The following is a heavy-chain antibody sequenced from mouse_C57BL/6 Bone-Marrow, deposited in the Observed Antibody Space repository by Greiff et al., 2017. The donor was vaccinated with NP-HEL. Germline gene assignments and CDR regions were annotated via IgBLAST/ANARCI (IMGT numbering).Heavy chain of an antibody. Sequence: EVQVVESGGGFVKPGGSLKLSCAASGFTFSSYTMSWVRQTPEKRLEWVATISGGGGNTYYPDSVKGRFTISRDNAKNTLYLQMSSLRSEDTALYYCARLTVPFAYWGQGTLVTVSA. CDR3: ARLTVPFAY. J-gene: IGHJ3*01. CDR2: ISGGGGNT. V-gene: IGHV5-9*01. D-gene: IGHD1-1*01. CDR1: GFTFSSYT.